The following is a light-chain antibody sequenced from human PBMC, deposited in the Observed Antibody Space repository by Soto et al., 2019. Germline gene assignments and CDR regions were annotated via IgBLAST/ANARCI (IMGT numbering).Light chain of an antibody. J-gene: IGLJ2*01. CDR2: LNSDGSH. CDR1: SGHSSYA. Sequence: QPVLTQSASASASLGASVKLTCTLSSGHSSYAIAWHQQQPEKGPRYLMKLNSDGSHSKGDGIPDRFSGSSSGAERYLTISSLQSEDEADYYCQTWGTGMGVFGGGTKLTVL. V-gene: IGLV4-69*01. CDR3: QTWGTGMGV.